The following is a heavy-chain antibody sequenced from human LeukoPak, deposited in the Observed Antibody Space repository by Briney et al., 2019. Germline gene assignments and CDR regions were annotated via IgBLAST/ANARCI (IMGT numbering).Heavy chain of an antibody. CDR2: INTNTGNP. Sequence: RGASVKVSCKASGYTFTSYAMNWVRQAPGQGLEWMGWINTNTGNPTYAQGFTGRFVFSLDTSVSTAYLQISSLKAEDTAVYYCARAPISPGYYYYYMDVWGQGTMVTVSS. D-gene: IGHD2/OR15-2a*01. CDR1: GYTFTSYA. J-gene: IGHJ6*03. V-gene: IGHV7-4-1*02. CDR3: ARAPISPGYYYYYMDV.